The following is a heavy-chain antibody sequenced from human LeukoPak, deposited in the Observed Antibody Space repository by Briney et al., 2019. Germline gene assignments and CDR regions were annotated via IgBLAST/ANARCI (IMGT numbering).Heavy chain of an antibody. CDR1: GYTFTDYY. D-gene: IGHD3-10*01. CDR2: INPNSGGT. J-gene: IGHJ5*02. Sequence: ASVKVSCKASGYTFTDYYMHWVRQAPGQGLEWMGWINPNSGGTNYAQKFQGWVTMTRDTSISTAYMELSRLRSDDTAVYYCARGRGEHDYEPFDPWGQGTLVTVSS. CDR3: ARGRGEHDYEPFDP. V-gene: IGHV1-2*04.